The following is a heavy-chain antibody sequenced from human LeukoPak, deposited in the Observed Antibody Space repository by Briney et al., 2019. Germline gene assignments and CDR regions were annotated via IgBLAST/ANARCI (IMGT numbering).Heavy chain of an antibody. J-gene: IGHJ4*02. CDR1: GGSFSGYY. CDR3: AGPRLFTMMDY. Sequence: SETLSLTCAVYGGSFSGYYWSWIRQPPGKGLEWIGEINHSGSTNYNPSLKSRVTISVDTSKNQFSLKLSSVTAADTAVYYCAGPRLFTMMDYWGQGTLVTVSS. D-gene: IGHD3-22*01. CDR2: INHSGST. V-gene: IGHV4-34*01.